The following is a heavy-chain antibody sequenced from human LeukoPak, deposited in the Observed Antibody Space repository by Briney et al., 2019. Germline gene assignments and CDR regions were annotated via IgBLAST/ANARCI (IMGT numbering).Heavy chain of an antibody. D-gene: IGHD6-6*01. CDR2: LYHSGST. CDR3: ARAGYSSSSPWNY. J-gene: IGHJ4*02. V-gene: IGHV4-30-2*01. Sequence: PSQTLSLTCTVSGGSISSGGYYWSWIRQPPGKGLEWIGYLYHSGSTYYNPSLKSRVTISVDRSKNQFSLKLSSVTAADTAVYYCARAGYSSSSPWNYWGQGTLVTVSS. CDR1: GGSISSGGYY.